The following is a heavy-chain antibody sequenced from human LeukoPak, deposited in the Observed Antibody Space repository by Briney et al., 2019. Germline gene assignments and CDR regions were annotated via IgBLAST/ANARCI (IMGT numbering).Heavy chain of an antibody. J-gene: IGHJ4*02. D-gene: IGHD6-19*01. CDR3: SRGSGWLSVY. V-gene: IGHV3-49*03. CDR2: ISGGTT. CDR1: GFTFGDYL. Sequence: GGSLGLSCTASGFTFGDYLMSRFRQAPGKGLEWIGFISGGTTAYAASVKGRFTISRDDSTSIAYLQMNSLTTEDTAVYYCSRGSGWLSVYWGQGTLVTVSS.